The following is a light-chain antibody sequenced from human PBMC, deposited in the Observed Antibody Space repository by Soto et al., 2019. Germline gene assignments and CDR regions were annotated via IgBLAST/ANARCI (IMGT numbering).Light chain of an antibody. CDR2: DVS. Sequence: QSVLTQPRSVSGSPGQSVTISCTGTSSDVGGYNYVSWYQQHPGKAPKLVIYDVSKRPSGVPDRFSGSKSGNTASLTISGLQAEDEADYYCCSHAGSYTLVFGGGTKLTVL. V-gene: IGLV2-11*01. CDR1: SSDVGGYNY. CDR3: CSHAGSYTLV. J-gene: IGLJ2*01.